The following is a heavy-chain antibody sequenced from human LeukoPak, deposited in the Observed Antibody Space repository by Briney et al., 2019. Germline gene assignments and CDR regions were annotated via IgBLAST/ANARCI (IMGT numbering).Heavy chain of an antibody. J-gene: IGHJ6*02. CDR1: GGSISSYY. CDR2: IYYSGST. Sequence: SETLSLTCTVSGGSISSYYWSWIRQPPGKGLEWIGYIYYSGSTNYNPSLKSRVTISVDTSKNQFSLKLSSVTAADTAVYYCARDRTVWGQGTTVTVSS. CDR3: ARDRTV. V-gene: IGHV4-59*12.